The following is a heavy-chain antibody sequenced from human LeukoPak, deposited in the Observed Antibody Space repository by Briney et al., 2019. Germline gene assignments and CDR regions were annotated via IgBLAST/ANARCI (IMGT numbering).Heavy chain of an antibody. Sequence: GRSLRLSCAASGFTFSSYGMHWVRQAPGKGLEWVAVISYDGSNKYYADSVKGRFTISRDNSKNTLYLQMNSLRAEDTAVYYCAREREVRLRRIFDYWGQGTLVTVSS. CDR2: ISYDGSNK. J-gene: IGHJ4*02. CDR1: GFTFSSYG. D-gene: IGHD3-10*01. V-gene: IGHV3-30*03. CDR3: AREREVRLRRIFDY.